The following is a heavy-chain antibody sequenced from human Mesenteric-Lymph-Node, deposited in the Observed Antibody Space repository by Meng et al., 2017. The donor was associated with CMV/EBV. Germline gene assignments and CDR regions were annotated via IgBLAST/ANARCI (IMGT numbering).Heavy chain of an antibody. J-gene: IGHJ4*02. CDR3: AREGRSYGSGDFDS. Sequence: SGYTFTHYPIHWVRQAPGQELDWMGWINNYTAKTRYSQNFQGRVTVTRDTSATTVYMELSSLRSEDTAVYYCAREGRSYGSGDFDSWGQGTLVTVSS. CDR2: INNYTAKT. CDR1: GYTFTHYP. V-gene: IGHV1-3*04. D-gene: IGHD3-10*01.